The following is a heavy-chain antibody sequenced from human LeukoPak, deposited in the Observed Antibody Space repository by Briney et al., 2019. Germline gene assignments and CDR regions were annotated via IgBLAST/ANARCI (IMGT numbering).Heavy chain of an antibody. CDR1: GFTFTIFG. J-gene: IGHJ3*02. Sequence: GGSLRLSCAASGFTFTIFGLNWVRQAPGTGPERVSYIDARSGITYYADSVQGRFTISRDDARESVFLQMDGLRVDDTAVYYCARTYDFGRGPPGDAFDNWGPGTWVIVSA. CDR3: ARTYDFGRGPPGDAFDN. V-gene: IGHV3-48*01. CDR2: IDARSGIT. D-gene: IGHD3-3*01.